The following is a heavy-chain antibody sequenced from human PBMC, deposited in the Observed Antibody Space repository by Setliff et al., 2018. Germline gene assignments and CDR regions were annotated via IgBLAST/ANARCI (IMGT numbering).Heavy chain of an antibody. CDR2: ILTTGST. CDR3: ARFCGTSNCQRAPLFDY. D-gene: IGHD1-1*01. V-gene: IGHV4-4*08. Sequence: ASETLSLTCGVSGASISDSYWSWIRQPPGKGLEWIGHILTTGSTNYNPSLKSRIAISADTSRDRFSLRLTSVTAADTAIYYCARFCGTSNCQRAPLFDYWGQGILVTVPQ. J-gene: IGHJ4*02. CDR1: GASISDSY.